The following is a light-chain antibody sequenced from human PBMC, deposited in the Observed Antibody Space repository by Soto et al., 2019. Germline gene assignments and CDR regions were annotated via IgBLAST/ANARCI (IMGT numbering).Light chain of an antibody. CDR3: SSYRSGSTVV. CDR2: DVS. CDR1: SSDVGGYDY. J-gene: IGLJ2*01. Sequence: QSVLTQPASVSGSPGQSITISCTGTSSDVGGYDYVSWYQQHPGKAPKLIIYDVSNRPSGVSNRFSGSKSGNMASLTISGLQAEDEADYYCSSYRSGSTVVFGGGTQLTVL. V-gene: IGLV2-14*03.